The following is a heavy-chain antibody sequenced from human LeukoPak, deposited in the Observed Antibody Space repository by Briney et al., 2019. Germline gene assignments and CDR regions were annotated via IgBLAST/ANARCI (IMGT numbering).Heavy chain of an antibody. CDR3: AKDGGCSSTSRYSPYYFDY. V-gene: IGHV3-30*18. D-gene: IGHD2-2*01. J-gene: IGHJ4*02. CDR2: ISYDGSNK. Sequence: GGSLRLSCAASGFTFSSYGMHWVRQAPGKGLEWVAVISYDGSNKYYADSVEGRFTISRDNSKNTLYLQMNSLRAEDTAVYYCAKDGGCSSTSRYSPYYFDYWGQGTLVTVSS. CDR1: GFTFSSYG.